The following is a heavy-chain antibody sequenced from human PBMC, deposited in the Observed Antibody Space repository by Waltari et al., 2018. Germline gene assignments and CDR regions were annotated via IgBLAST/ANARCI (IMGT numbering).Heavy chain of an antibody. V-gene: IGHV4-59*01. CDR3: ARVSADYDFWSGLNWFDP. Sequence: QVQLQESGPGLVKPSETLSLTCTVSGGSISSYYWSWIRQPPGKGLEWIGYIYYSGSTNYNPSLKSLVTISVDTSKNQFSLKLSSVTAADTAVYYCARVSADYDFWSGLNWFDPWGQGTLVTVSS. J-gene: IGHJ5*02. D-gene: IGHD3-3*01. CDR2: IYYSGST. CDR1: GGSISSYY.